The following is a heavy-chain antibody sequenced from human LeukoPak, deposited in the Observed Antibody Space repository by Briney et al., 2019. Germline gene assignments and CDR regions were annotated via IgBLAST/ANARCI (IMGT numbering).Heavy chain of an antibody. Sequence: SETLSLTCTVSGGSISTNYWSWIRQPPGKGLEWIGYIYYSGSTYYNPSLKSRVTISVDTSKNQFSLKLSSVTAADTAVYYCARAAAALFDYWGQGTLVTVSS. CDR1: GGSISTNY. CDR2: IYYSGST. J-gene: IGHJ4*02. D-gene: IGHD6-13*01. CDR3: ARAAAALFDY. V-gene: IGHV4-30-4*01.